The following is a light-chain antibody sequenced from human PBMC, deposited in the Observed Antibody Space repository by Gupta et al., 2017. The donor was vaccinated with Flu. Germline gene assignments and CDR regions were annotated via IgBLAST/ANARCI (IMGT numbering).Light chain of an antibody. CDR1: QSISTW. CDR2: MAS. V-gene: IGKV1-5*03. Sequence: DIQMTQSPSTLSASVGDTVTITCRASQSISTWLAWYQQIPGRAPKLLIYMASALEIGVPSRFSGSGAGXEFTLTXSRLQPDDFATYYCQQYSRFSTFGXGTKVEIK. CDR3: QQYSRFST. J-gene: IGKJ4*01.